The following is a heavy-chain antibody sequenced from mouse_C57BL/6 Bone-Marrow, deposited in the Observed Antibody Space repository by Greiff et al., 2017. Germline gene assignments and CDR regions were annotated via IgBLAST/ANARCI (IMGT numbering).Heavy chain of an antibody. D-gene: IGHD1-1*01. CDR1: GYTFTDYY. Sequence: VQLQQSGPVLVKPGASVKMSCKASGYTFTDYYMNWVKQSHGKSLEWIGVINPYNGGTSYNQKFKGKATLTVDKSSSTAYMELNSLTSEDSAVYYCARPHYGSSLDYWGQGTTLTVSS. V-gene: IGHV1-19*01. CDR2: INPYNGGT. CDR3: ARPHYGSSLDY. J-gene: IGHJ2*01.